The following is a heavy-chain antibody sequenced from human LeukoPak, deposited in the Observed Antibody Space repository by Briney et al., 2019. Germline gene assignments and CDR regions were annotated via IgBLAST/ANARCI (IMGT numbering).Heavy chain of an antibody. V-gene: IGHV6-1*01. CDR2: TYYRSKWYN. Sequence: SSQTLSLTCAITGDSVSSNSAAWNWIRQSPSRGLEWLGRTYYRSKWYNDYAVSVKSRITINPDTSKNQFSLQLNSVTPEDTAVYYCARDPDYSSSLFFDYWGQGTLVTVSS. D-gene: IGHD6-6*01. CDR3: ARDPDYSSSLFFDY. CDR1: GDSVSSNSAA. J-gene: IGHJ4*02.